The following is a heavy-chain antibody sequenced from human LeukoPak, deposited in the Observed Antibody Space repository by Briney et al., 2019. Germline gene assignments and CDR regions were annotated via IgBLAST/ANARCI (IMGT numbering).Heavy chain of an antibody. CDR1: GGSISSYY. V-gene: IGHV4-4*07. D-gene: IGHD2-2*03. CDR2: IYTSGST. J-gene: IGHJ4*02. Sequence: SETLSLTCTVSGGSISSYYWSWIRQPAGKGLEWIGRIYTSGSTNYNPSLKSRVTISVDTSKNQFSLKLSSVTAADTAVYYCAKDSHWILFDDWGQGTLVTVSS. CDR3: AKDSHWILFDD.